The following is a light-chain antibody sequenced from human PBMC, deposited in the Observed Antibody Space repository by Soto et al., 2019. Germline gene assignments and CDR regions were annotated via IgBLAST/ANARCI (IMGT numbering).Light chain of an antibody. CDR1: QYITSY. J-gene: IGKJ1*01. CDR2: KAS. Sequence: IRTTQSPSSLSASTGDRVTITCRASQYITSYLAWHQQKPGKAPKLLIYKASSLESGVPSRFSGSGSGTEFTLTISSMKPDDFATYYCLQYETHWTFGQGTKVDIK. V-gene: IGKV1-5*03. CDR3: LQYETHWT.